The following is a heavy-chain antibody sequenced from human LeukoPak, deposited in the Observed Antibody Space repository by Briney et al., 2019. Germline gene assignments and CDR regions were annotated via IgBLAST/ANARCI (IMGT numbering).Heavy chain of an antibody. Sequence: SETLSLTCTVSGGSVSTISHFWDWVRQPPGKGLEWIVSLSDTGTTYYNPSLESRVTMSVDTSKRRFSLKLRSVTAADTAVYYCARRDHTGRSHAWFDPWGQGTLVTVSS. CDR1: GGSVSTISHF. CDR3: ARRDHTGRSHAWFDP. V-gene: IGHV4-39*01. J-gene: IGHJ5*02. D-gene: IGHD1-14*01. CDR2: LSDTGTT.